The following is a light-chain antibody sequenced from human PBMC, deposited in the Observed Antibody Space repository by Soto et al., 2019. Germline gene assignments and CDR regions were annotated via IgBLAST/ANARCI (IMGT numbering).Light chain of an antibody. J-gene: IGKJ5*01. CDR3: QQYGTSPIT. Sequence: ENVLTQSPGTLSLSPGERATLSCRASQTVSSYLTWYQQRPGQAPRLLIYGASKRATGIPDRFSGSGSGTDFTLTISRLEPEDLGLYYCQQYGTSPITFGQGTRLEIK. CDR1: QTVSSY. V-gene: IGKV3-20*01. CDR2: GAS.